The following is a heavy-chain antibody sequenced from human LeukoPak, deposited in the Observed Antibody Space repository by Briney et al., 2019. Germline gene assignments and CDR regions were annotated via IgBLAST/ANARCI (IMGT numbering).Heavy chain of an antibody. Sequence: GGSLRLSCAASGFSFSGYWMHWVRQAPGKGLVWLSRINSDGGSTTYTDSVKGRVTISRDNAKSTLYLQMKSLRAEDTAVYYCARGYFYYYMDVWGKGTTVTVSS. CDR1: GFSFSGYW. J-gene: IGHJ6*03. CDR2: INSDGGST. V-gene: IGHV3-74*01. CDR3: ARGYFYYYMDV.